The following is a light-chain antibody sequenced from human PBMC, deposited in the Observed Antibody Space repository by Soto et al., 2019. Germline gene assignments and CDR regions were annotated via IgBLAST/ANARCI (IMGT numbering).Light chain of an antibody. Sequence: QSVLTQPASVSGSPGQSITISCTGTSSDIGTYNYVSWYQQHPGKAPKLMIYEVSHRPSGVSNRFSGSKSGNTASLTISGLQAEDEADYYCGSYTSGTTPYVFGTGTKVTV. CDR2: EVS. CDR3: GSYTSGTTPYV. CDR1: SSDIGTYNY. V-gene: IGLV2-14*01. J-gene: IGLJ1*01.